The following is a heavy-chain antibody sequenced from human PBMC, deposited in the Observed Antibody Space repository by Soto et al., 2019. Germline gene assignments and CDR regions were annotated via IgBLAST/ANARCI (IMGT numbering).Heavy chain of an antibody. CDR1: GYTFTSYA. CDR3: AVIYDYVWGSYRPFDY. J-gene: IGHJ4*02. D-gene: IGHD3-16*02. Sequence: QVQLVQSGAEVKKPGASVKVSCKASGYTFTSYAMHWVRQAPGQRLEWMGWINAGNGNTKYSQKFQGRVTITRDTSASTAYMELSSLGSEDTAVYYCAVIYDYVWGSYRPFDYWGQGTLVTVSS. V-gene: IGHV1-3*01. CDR2: INAGNGNT.